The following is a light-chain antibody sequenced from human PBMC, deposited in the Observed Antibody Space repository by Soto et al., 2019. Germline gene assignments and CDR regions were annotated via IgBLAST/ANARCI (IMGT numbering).Light chain of an antibody. Sequence: DIVVTQSPLSLPVTPGEPASISCRSSQSLLHSSGHNYLDWYLQKPGQSPQLLIYLGSNRASGVPDRFSGSGSGTDFTLKISRVEAEDVGIYYCMQALQIPPTFGQGTRLEIK. CDR2: LGS. V-gene: IGKV2-28*01. J-gene: IGKJ5*01. CDR1: QSLLHSSGHNY. CDR3: MQALQIPPT.